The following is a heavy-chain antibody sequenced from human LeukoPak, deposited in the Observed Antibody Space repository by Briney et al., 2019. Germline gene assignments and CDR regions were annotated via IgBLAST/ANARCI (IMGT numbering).Heavy chain of an antibody. V-gene: IGHV3-33*01. D-gene: IGHD2-15*01. CDR3: ARGTGYCSGGSCYSSWFDP. CDR2: IWYDGSKK. J-gene: IGHJ5*02. CDR1: GFTFSSYG. Sequence: PGRSLRLSCAASGFTFSSYGMHWVRQAPGKGLEWVAVIWYDGSKKYYADSVKGRFTISRDNSKNTLYLQMNSLRAEDTAVYYCARGTGYCSGGSCYSSWFDPWGQGTLVTVSS.